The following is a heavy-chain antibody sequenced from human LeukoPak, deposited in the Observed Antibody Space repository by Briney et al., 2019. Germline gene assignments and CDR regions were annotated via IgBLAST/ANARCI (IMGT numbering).Heavy chain of an antibody. CDR1: GFTFISYV. J-gene: IGHJ4*02. D-gene: IGHD4-23*01. CDR3: ATSGGDYGGNSE. CDR2: ISGSGGST. V-gene: IGHV3-23*01. Sequence: GGSLRLSCAASGFTFISYVMSWVRQAPGKGLEWVSAISGSGGSTYYADSVKGRFTISRDNSKNTLYLQMNSLRAEDTAVYYCATSGGDYGGNSEWGRGTLVTVSS.